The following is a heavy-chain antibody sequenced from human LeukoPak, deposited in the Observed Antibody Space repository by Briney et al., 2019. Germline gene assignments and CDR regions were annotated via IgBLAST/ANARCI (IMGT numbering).Heavy chain of an antibody. CDR3: AEVESSYCRI. CDR1: GFTVSSNY. V-gene: IGHV3-53*01. J-gene: IGHJ4*02. Sequence: PGGSLRLSCAASGFTVSSNYMSWVRQAPGEGLEWVSVIYSGGSTYYADSVRGRFTISRDNSKNSMYLQMSSLRAEDTAIYYCAEVESSYCRIWGQGTLVTVSS. CDR2: IYSGGST. D-gene: IGHD3-10*01.